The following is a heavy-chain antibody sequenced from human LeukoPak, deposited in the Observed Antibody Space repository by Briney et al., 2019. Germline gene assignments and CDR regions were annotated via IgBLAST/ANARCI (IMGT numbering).Heavy chain of an antibody. J-gene: IGHJ4*02. CDR1: GFTFSSYA. V-gene: IGHV3-23*01. CDR2: SSGSGGST. CDR3: AKDPGSYSGSYPDY. Sequence: GGSLRLSCAASGFTFSSYAMSWVRQAPGKGLEWVSASSGSGGSTYYADSVKGRFTISRDNSKNTLYLQMNSLRAEDTAVYYCAKDPGSYSGSYPDYWGQGTLVTVSS. D-gene: IGHD1-26*01.